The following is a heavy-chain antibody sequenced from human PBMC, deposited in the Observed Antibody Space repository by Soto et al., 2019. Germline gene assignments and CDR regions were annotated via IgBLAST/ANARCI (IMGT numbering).Heavy chain of an antibody. J-gene: IGHJ5*01. CDR2: INSDGSHT. CDR1: GFTFFAYW. Sequence: EVQLVESGGGLVQPGGSLRLSCAASGFTFFAYWIHWVRQVPGKGLVWVSRINSDGSHTSYADSVRGRFTISRDNSKNTVYLQMNSLTAEDTTVYDCAKEGDYGDYAGENWFDSWGQGSLVTVSS. V-gene: IGHV3-74*01. D-gene: IGHD4-17*01. CDR3: AKEGDYGDYAGENWFDS.